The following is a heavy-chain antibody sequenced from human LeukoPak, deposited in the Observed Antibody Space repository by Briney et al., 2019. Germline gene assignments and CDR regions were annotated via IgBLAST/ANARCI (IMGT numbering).Heavy chain of an antibody. CDR2: IYHSGNT. D-gene: IGHD4/OR15-4a*01. V-gene: IGHV4-59*01. J-gene: IGHJ4*02. CDR3: AKFPAKKAD. Sequence: SATLSVTRTDPHGSIRPNYWCWIRQPPGKGLEWIGYIYHSGNTNYNPSLSSRVTISVDTSKSQFALELTSVTAADTAVYFCAKFPAKKADWGQGTLVTVSS. CDR1: HGSIRPNY.